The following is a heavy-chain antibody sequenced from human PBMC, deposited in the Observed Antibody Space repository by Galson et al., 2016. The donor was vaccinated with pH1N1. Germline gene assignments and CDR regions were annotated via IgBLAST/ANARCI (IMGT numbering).Heavy chain of an antibody. Sequence: SLRLSCAASGFTVDSNYMNWVRLAPGKGLEWVSVIYRSETTYYADAVKGRFTISRDNSKNTLYLQMNSLRPEDTAVDYCAGPAGSDYYDTSGYYSHWGQGTLGTVSS. CDR3: AGPAGSDYYDTSGYYSH. CDR2: IYRSETT. CDR1: GFTVDSNY. J-gene: IGHJ4*02. D-gene: IGHD3-22*01. V-gene: IGHV3-53*05.